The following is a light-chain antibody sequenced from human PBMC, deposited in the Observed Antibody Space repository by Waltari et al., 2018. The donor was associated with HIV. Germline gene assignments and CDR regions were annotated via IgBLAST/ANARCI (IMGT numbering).Light chain of an antibody. CDR2: VSTEGSH. Sequence: QVVLTQSPSASAFLGASVKLTCTLSSGHSTYAIAWHQQQPEKGPRYLMKVSTEGSHNKGDGIPDRFSGSSSGAERYLTISSLQSDDEADYYCQTWDSGIRVFGGGTRLTVL. V-gene: IGLV4-69*01. CDR1: SGHSTYA. J-gene: IGLJ3*02. CDR3: QTWDSGIRV.